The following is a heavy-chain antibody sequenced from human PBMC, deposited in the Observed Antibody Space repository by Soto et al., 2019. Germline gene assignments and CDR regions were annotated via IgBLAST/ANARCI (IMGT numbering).Heavy chain of an antibody. CDR2: IIPIFGTA. CDR3: ARTPYQLLYLGGCGP. D-gene: IGHD2-2*02. V-gene: IGHV1-69*13. J-gene: IGHJ5*02. Sequence: SVKVSCKASGGTFSSYAISWVRQAPGQGLEWMGGIIPIFGTANYAQKFQGRVTITADESTSTAYMELSSLRSEDTAVYYCARTPYQLLYLGGCGPWGQGTLVTVSS. CDR1: GGTFSSYA.